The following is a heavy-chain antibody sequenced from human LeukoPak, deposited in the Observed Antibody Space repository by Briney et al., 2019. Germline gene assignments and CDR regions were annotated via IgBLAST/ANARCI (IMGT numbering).Heavy chain of an antibody. CDR2: INPNSGGT. V-gene: IGHV1-2*02. J-gene: IGHJ5*02. CDR3: ARGPVLPWFSVDNWFDP. CDR1: GYTFTGYY. D-gene: IGHD3-10*01. Sequence: ASVKVSRKASGYTFTGYYMHWVRQAPGQGLEWMGWINPNSGGTNYAQRFQGRVTMTRDTSISTAYMELSRLRSDDTAVYYCARGPVLPWFSVDNWFDPWGQGTLVTVSS.